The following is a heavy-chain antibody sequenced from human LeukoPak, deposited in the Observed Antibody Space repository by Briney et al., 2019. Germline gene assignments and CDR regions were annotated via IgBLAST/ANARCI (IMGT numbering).Heavy chain of an antibody. J-gene: IGHJ5*02. CDR2: IIPIFGTA. V-gene: IGHV1-69*06. Sequence: GASVNVSCTASGGTFSSYAISWVRQAPGQGLEWMGGIIPIFGTANYAQKFQGRVTITADKSTSTAYMELSSLRSEDTAVYYCARSNRIAVAGAWGQGTLVTVSS. CDR3: ARSNRIAVAGA. D-gene: IGHD6-19*01. CDR1: GGTFSSYA.